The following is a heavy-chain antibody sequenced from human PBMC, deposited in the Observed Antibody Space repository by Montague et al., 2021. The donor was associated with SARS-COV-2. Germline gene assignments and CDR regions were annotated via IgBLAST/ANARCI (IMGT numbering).Heavy chain of an antibody. Sequence: SETLSLTCSVSGGSLNNYYWSWVRQSPGKGLEWIGYIYYSGRVTTSYNPSLKSRVSISVDTSENQFSLKLTSVTAADTAVYYCARRGGGEVFARFMYWYFDVWSRGSLVTVSS. V-gene: IGHV4-59*13. J-gene: IGHJ2*01. CDR2: IYYSGRVTT. CDR1: GGSLNNYY. CDR3: ARRGGGEVFARFMYWYFDV. D-gene: IGHD2-21*01.